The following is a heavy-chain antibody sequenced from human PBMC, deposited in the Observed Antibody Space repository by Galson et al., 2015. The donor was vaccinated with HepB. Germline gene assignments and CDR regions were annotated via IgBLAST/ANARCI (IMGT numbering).Heavy chain of an antibody. CDR3: ARAVRSSGYYNYAMDD. J-gene: IGHJ6*02. D-gene: IGHD6-25*01. CDR1: GYTFSYYA. Sequence: SVKVSCKASGYTFSYYAIHWVRQAPGQRLEWMGWINAGNGDTKYSQKFQVRVTITRDTSASTTYMELSSLRSDDTAVYYCARAVRSSGYYNYAMDDPRPGTTVAASS. V-gene: IGHV1-3*01. CDR2: INAGNGDT.